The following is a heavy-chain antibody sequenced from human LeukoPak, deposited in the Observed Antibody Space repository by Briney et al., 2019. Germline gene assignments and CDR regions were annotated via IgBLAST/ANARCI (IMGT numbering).Heavy chain of an antibody. CDR2: ISYDGSNK. CDR3: ARGRAYYYDSSGHFDY. CDR1: GFTFSSYA. J-gene: IGHJ4*02. D-gene: IGHD3-22*01. V-gene: IGHV3-30-3*01. Sequence: GGSLRLSCAASGFTFSSYAMHWVRQAPGKGLEWVAVISYDGSNKYYADSVKGRFTISRDNSKNTLYLQMNSLRAEDTAVYYCARGRAYYYDSSGHFDYWGQGTLVTVSS.